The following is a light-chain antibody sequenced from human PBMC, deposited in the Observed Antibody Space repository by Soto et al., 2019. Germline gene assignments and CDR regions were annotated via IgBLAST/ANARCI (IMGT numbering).Light chain of an antibody. CDR1: QSVSSN. Sequence: EIVMAQSPATLSVSPGERATLSCRASQSVSSNLAWYQQKRGQAPRLLIYGASSRATGIPARFSGSGSGTEFTLTISSLQSEDFAVYYCQQHNNWPRTFGQGTKVDIK. CDR3: QQHNNWPRT. CDR2: GAS. J-gene: IGKJ1*01. V-gene: IGKV3-15*01.